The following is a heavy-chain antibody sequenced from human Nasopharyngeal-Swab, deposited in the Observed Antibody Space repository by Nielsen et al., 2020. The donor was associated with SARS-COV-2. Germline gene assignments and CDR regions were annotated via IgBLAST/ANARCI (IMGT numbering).Heavy chain of an antibody. CDR3: ARGHRGYSGYDYYYYYMDV. D-gene: IGHD5-12*01. J-gene: IGHJ6*03. V-gene: IGHV1-8*01. Sequence: WVRQAPGQGLEWMGWMNPNSGNTGYAQKFQGRVTMTRNTSISTVYMELSSLRSEDTAVYYCARGHRGYSGYDYYYYYMDVWGKGTTVTVSS. CDR2: MNPNSGNT.